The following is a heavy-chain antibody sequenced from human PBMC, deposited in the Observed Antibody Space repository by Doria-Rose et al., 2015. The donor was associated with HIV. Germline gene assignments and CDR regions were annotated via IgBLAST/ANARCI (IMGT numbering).Heavy chain of an antibody. CDR2: SFADDER. Sequence: QVTLKVSGPVLVKPTETLTLTCTVSGVSLSSPGMGVSWIRQPPGKALEWLAHSFADDERSYKTSLKSRLTIARGTAKSQVFLTMTDMDPVDTATYHCARIKSSRWYHKYYFDFWGQGTLVIVSA. D-gene: IGHD6-13*01. J-gene: IGHJ4*02. CDR3: ARIKSSRWYHKYYFDF. CDR1: GVSLSSPGMG. V-gene: IGHV2-26*01.